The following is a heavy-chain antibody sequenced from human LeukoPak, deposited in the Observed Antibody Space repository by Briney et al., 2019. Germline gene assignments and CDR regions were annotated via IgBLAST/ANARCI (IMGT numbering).Heavy chain of an antibody. CDR3: ARVPHYYYYYMDV. V-gene: IGHV4-4*07. Sequence: PSETLSLTCTVSGGSISSYYWSWIRQPAGKGLEWIGRIYNSGSTTYNPSLKSRVTISVDTSKNQFSLKLSSVTAADTAVYYCARVPHYYYYYMDVWGKGTTVTVSS. CDR1: GGSISSYY. J-gene: IGHJ6*03. CDR2: IYNSGST.